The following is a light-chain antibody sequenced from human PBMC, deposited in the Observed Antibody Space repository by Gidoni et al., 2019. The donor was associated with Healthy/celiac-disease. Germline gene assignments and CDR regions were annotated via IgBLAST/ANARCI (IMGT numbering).Light chain of an antibody. CDR3: QQYGSSPRT. CDR2: GAS. V-gene: IGKV3-20*01. J-gene: IGKJ4*01. Sequence: EIVLTQSPGTLSFSPGERATLSGRASQSVSSSYLAWYQQKPGQAPRLLIYGASSRATGIPDRFSGSGSGTDFTLTISRLEPEDFAVYYCQQYGSSPRTFGGGTKVEIK. CDR1: QSVSSSY.